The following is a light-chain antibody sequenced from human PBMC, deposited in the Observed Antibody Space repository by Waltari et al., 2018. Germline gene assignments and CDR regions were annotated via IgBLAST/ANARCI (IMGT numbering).Light chain of an antibody. CDR2: TNT. CDR1: RSNIGRHY. V-gene: IGLV1-47*01. Sequence: QSALTQPPSTSATPGQRVTISCSGSRSNIGRHYVYWYQQLPGTAPKLFIYTNTQRPPGFPDRFSAAKSGTSASRAISGLQLEDEADYYCASWDDSLSGWVFGGGTKVTVL. CDR3: ASWDDSLSGWV. J-gene: IGLJ3*02.